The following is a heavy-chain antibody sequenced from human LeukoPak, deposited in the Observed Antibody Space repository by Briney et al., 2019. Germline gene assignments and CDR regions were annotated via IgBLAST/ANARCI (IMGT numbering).Heavy chain of an antibody. CDR1: GGSISSYY. D-gene: IGHD6-13*01. CDR3: ARIAPYSSSWYVPQYYYGMDV. CDR2: IYTSGST. Sequence: SETLSLTCTVSGGSISSYYWSWIRQPAGKGLEWIGRIYTSGSTNYNPSLKSRVTMSVDTSKNQFSLKLSSVTAADTAVYYCARIAPYSSSWYVPQYYYGMDVWGQGTTVTVSS. J-gene: IGHJ6*02. V-gene: IGHV4-4*07.